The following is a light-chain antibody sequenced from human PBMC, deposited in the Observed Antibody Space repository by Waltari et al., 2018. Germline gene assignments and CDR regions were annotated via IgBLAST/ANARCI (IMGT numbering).Light chain of an antibody. CDR1: HIENKS. CDR3: QVWDSDTYWV. V-gene: IGLV3-9*01. J-gene: IGLJ3*02. Sequence: SYDLAQPLSVSVALGQSARISCGGSHIENKSGHWYQQKPGQAPVLVIYRDTNRPSAIPDRFSASNSGNTATLIISRAQAGDEADYYCQVWDSDTYWVFGGGTRLTVL. CDR2: RDT.